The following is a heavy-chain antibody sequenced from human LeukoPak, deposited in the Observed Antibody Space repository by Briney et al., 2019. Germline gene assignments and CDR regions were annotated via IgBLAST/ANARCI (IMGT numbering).Heavy chain of an antibody. V-gene: IGHV3-30*18. Sequence: GGSLRLSCAASGFIFSNYDMYWVRQAPGKGPEWVAVISYDGSNKYYADSVKGRFTISRDNSKNTLYLQMNSLRAEDTAVYYCAKELLWFGELETGMDVWGQGTTVTVSS. CDR1: GFIFSNYD. CDR2: ISYDGSNK. D-gene: IGHD3-10*01. J-gene: IGHJ6*02. CDR3: AKELLWFGELETGMDV.